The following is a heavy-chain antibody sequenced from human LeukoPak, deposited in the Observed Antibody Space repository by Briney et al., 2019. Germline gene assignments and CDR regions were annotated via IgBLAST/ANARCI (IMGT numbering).Heavy chain of an antibody. CDR1: AYTFSGHW. J-gene: IGHJ3*01. CDR3: AGAIFGTGDYVDAFDV. CDR2: IFPTDSDT. D-gene: IGHD3/OR15-3a*01. Sequence: GESLKISCQGSAYTFSGHWIGWVRQKHGKGLEWMGIIFPTDSDTTYSPSFQGQVIISADQSTGTAYLQWSSLRASDTAMYYCAGAIFGTGDYVDAFDVWGQGTVVTVSS. V-gene: IGHV5-51*01.